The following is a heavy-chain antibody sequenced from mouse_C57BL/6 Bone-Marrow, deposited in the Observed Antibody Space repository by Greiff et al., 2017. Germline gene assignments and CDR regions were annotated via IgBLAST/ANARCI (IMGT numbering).Heavy chain of an antibody. CDR3: ARDTLYAMDY. J-gene: IGHJ4*01. CDR1: GYTFTNYW. D-gene: IGHD5-1-1*01. Sequence: QVQLKQSGAELVRPGTSVKMSCKASGYTFTNYWIGWAKQRPGHGLEWIGDIYPGGGYTNYNEKFKGKATLTADKSSRTAYMQFSSLTSEDSAIYYCARDTLYAMDYWGQGTSVTVSS. V-gene: IGHV1-63*01. CDR2: IYPGGGYT.